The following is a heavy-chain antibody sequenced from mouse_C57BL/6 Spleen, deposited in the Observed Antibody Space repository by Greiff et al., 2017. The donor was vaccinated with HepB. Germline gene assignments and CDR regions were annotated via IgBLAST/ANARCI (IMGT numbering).Heavy chain of an antibody. CDR1: GFSFNTYA. V-gene: IGHV10-1*01. CDR3: VRHEPRYWYFDV. J-gene: IGHJ1*03. D-gene: IGHD6-1*01. Sequence: EVQLVESGGGLVQPKGSLKLSCAASGFSFNTYAMNWVRQAPGKGLEWVARIRSKSNNYATYYADSVKDRFTISRDDSESMLYLQMNNLKTEDTAMYYCVRHEPRYWYFDVWGTGTTVTVSS. CDR2: IRSKSNNYAT.